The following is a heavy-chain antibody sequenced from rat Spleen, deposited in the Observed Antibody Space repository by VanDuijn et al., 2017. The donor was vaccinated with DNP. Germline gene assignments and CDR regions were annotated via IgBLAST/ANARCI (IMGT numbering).Heavy chain of an antibody. Sequence: EVQLVESGGGLVQPGRSLKLSCAASGFTFSDYNMAWVRQAPKKGLEWVAIISTSGGSTYYRDSVKGRFTISRDNAKSTLYLQMDSLRSEDTATYYCAKGTNDGGWPDYFDFWGQGVMVTVSS. CDR2: ISTSGGST. D-gene: IGHD1-11*01. V-gene: IGHV5-7*01. J-gene: IGHJ2*01. CDR3: AKGTNDGGWPDYFDF. CDR1: GFTFSDYN.